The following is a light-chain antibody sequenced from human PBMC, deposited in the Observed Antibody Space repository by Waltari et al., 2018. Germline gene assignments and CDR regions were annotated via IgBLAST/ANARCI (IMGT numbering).Light chain of an antibody. V-gene: IGKV3-20*01. CDR1: QSVSSTY. CDR2: GAS. Sequence: EIVLTQSPGNLSLSPGDSATLPCRASQSVSSTYLAWYQQKPGQAPGLLIYGASSRATGIPDRFSGSGSGTDFTLTISRLEPEDFAVYYCQHYSSSSWTFGQGTKVEIK. J-gene: IGKJ1*01. CDR3: QHYSSSSWT.